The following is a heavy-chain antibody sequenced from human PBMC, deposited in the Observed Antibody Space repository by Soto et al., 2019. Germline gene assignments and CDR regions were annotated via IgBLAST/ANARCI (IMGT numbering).Heavy chain of an antibody. CDR1: GGSISSGDYY. V-gene: IGHV4-30-4*01. CDR2: IYYSETG. J-gene: IGHJ4*01. D-gene: IGHD3-22*01. Sequence: SEPLSLPCTVSGGSISSGDYYWSWIRLPLGKGLEWIANIYYSETGYYNPSLKRRVIISVDTAKTQFPLKLSSVTAADTAVYYCARMGFATEYYYGSCGYYHLDDWGQGTLVTVSS. CDR3: ARMGFATEYYYGSCGYYHLDD.